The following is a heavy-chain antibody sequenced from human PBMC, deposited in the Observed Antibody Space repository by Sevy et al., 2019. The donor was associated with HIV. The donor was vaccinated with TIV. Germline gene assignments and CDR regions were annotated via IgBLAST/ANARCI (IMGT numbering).Heavy chain of an antibody. Sequence: GGSLRLSCEASGFTFSNYWMSWVRQAPGKGLEWVANIKEDGIVKYYVDSVKGRITISRDTAKNSVYLHMNTLRAEDTALYYCVRGIGAAGSYWGQGPLVTVS. D-gene: IGHD6-13*01. CDR2: IKEDGIVK. CDR1: GFTFSNYW. V-gene: IGHV3-7*01. J-gene: IGHJ4*02. CDR3: VRGIGAAGSY.